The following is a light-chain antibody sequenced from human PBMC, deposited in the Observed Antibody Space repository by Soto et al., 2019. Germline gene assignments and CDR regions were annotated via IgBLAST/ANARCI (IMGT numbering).Light chain of an antibody. J-gene: IGKJ4*01. Sequence: DIQMTQSPSSLSASVGDRVTITCRASQSISIYLNWYQQKPGKAPMLLIYAASSLQSGVPSRFAGSASGTDFTLTISSLQPEDFATYYCQQSYSTPTFGGGTKVDIK. V-gene: IGKV1-39*01. CDR3: QQSYSTPT. CDR2: AAS. CDR1: QSISIY.